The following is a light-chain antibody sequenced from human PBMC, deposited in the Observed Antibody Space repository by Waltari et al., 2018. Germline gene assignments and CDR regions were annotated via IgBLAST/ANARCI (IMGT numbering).Light chain of an antibody. J-gene: IGKJ2*01. Sequence: DIQMTQSPSTLSASVGDRLTITCRASQNINTYLAWYQHKPGKAPKLLIYGGSTLESGVPLRFSGSGSGTEFTLTISSLQPDDFATYYCQRYNSYSNTFGQGTKLEIK. CDR2: GGS. CDR1: QNINTY. CDR3: QRYNSYSNT. V-gene: IGKV1-5*01.